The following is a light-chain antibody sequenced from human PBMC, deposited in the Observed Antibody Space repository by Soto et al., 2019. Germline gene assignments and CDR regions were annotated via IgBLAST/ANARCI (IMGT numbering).Light chain of an antibody. CDR2: DNN. V-gene: IGLV1-51*01. J-gene: IGLJ2*01. Sequence: QSVLTQPPSVSAAPGQKVTISCSGSSSNIGNNYVSWYQHLPGTAPKVLIYDNNKRPSGIPDRFPGYKSGTSATLGITGLQTGDEGDYYCGTWDTSLSAVVFGGGTKLTVL. CDR1: SSNIGNNY. CDR3: GTWDTSLSAVV.